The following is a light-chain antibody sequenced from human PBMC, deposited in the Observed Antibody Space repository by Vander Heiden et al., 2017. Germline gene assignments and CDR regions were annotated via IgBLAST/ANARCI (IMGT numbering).Light chain of an antibody. CDR1: SLRSYY. CDR2: GKN. V-gene: IGLV3-19*01. CDR3: NSRDSSGNHLGV. Sequence: SELSVALGQTVRITCQGDSLRSYYASWYQQKPGQAPVLVIYGKNNRPSGIPDRFSGSSSGNTASLTITGAQAEDEADYYCNSRDSSGNHLGVFGGGTKLTVL. J-gene: IGLJ3*02.